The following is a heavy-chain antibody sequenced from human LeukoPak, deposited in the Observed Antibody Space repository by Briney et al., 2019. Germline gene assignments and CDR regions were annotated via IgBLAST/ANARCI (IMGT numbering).Heavy chain of an antibody. J-gene: IGHJ5*02. V-gene: IGHV4-34*01. CDR1: GGSFSGYY. CDR2: INHSGST. D-gene: IGHD3-16*01. Sequence: SETLSLTCAVYGGSFSGYYWSWIRQPPGKGLEWIGEINHSGSTNYNPSLKSRVTISVDTSKNQFSLKLTSVTAADTAVYYCARRSQENGVITANNWFDPWGQGTLVTVSS. CDR3: ARRSQENGVITANNWFDP.